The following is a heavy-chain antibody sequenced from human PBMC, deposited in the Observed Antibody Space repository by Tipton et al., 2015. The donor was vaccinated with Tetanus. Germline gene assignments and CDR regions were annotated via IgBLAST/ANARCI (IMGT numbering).Heavy chain of an antibody. V-gene: IGHV4-61*03. Sequence: TLSLTCTVSGGSLRGGDHYWSWIRQPPGKGLEWLAYISGSGTSNSNYFLKSRITVSRDTSKNHFSLNLASVTAADTAVYYCTRANHEFPKKGPFDSWGQGTLVIVS. CDR1: GGSLRGGDHY. D-gene: IGHD3-10*01. CDR2: ISGSGTS. CDR3: TRANHEFPKKGPFDS. J-gene: IGHJ4*02.